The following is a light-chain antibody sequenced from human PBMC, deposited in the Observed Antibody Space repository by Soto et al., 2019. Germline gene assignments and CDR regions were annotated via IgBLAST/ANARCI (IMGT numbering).Light chain of an antibody. V-gene: IGLV1-47*01. CDR1: SSNIGSNY. J-gene: IGLJ1*01. Sequence: SVLPQPPSASRTPGQIVTISCSGNSSNIGSNYVYCYQQLPEQAPKLLIYRNNQRPSGVPDRFSGSKSGTSASLAISGLRSEDEADYYCAAWDVTLSGYVFGTGTKVTV. CDR3: AAWDVTLSGYV. CDR2: RNN.